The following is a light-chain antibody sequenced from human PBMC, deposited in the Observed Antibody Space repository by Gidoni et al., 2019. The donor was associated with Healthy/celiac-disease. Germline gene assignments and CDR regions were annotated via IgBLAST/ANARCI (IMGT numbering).Light chain of an antibody. Sequence: DIVFTQSPGTLSLSLGERATLLSWARQSVRSSYLAWYQQKPGQAPRLLIYGASSRATGIPDRFSGSGSGTDFTLTISRLKPEDFAVYYCQQCGSSPYTFGQGTKLEIK. J-gene: IGKJ2*01. CDR2: GAS. CDR1: QSVRSSY. V-gene: IGKV3-20*01. CDR3: QQCGSSPYT.